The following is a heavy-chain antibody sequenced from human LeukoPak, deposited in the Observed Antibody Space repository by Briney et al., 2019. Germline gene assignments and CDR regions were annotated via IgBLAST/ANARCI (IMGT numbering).Heavy chain of an antibody. J-gene: IGHJ3*02. CDR2: IGTAGDT. Sequence: GGSLRLSCAASGCTFSSYDMHWVRQATGKGLEWVSAIGTAGDTYYPGSVKGRFTISRENAKNSLYLQMNSLRAGDTAVYYCARGVNYYDSSGYYYSAFDIWGQGTMVTVSS. CDR3: ARGVNYYDSSGYYYSAFDI. D-gene: IGHD3-22*01. CDR1: GCTFSSYD. V-gene: IGHV3-13*04.